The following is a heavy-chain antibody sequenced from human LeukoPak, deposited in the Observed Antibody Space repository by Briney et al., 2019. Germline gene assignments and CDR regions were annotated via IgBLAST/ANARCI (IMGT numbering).Heavy chain of an antibody. D-gene: IGHD1-1*01. Sequence: SVKVSCKASVGSFTTYIITWERQAPGQGLEWMGRIVPVSGTTQYAQNFQGRVTITTDESASTTYMELNSLRPEDTAVYYCARELGSTGSSVYWGQGTLVTVSS. CDR1: VGSFTTYI. CDR3: ARELGSTGSSVY. J-gene: IGHJ4*02. V-gene: IGHV1-69*05. CDR2: IVPVSGTT.